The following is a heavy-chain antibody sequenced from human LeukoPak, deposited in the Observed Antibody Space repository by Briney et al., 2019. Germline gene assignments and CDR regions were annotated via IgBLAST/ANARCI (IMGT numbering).Heavy chain of an antibody. J-gene: IGHJ5*02. D-gene: IGHD2-2*01. V-gene: IGHV4-38-2*02. CDR3: ARDPRWLTPDCTSTSCYENYFDP. CDR1: GYALSSGYQ. Sequence: SETLSLTCGVSGYALSSGYQWAWIRQSPGKGLEWIGSIYHSGSAHYNPSLKSRVPISVETSKNRFSLNMYSVTAADTAVYYCARDPRWLTPDCTSTSCYENYFDPWGQGALVTVSS. CDR2: IYHSGSA.